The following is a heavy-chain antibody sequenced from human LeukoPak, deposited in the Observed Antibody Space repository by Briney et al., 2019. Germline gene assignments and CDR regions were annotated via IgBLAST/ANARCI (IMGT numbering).Heavy chain of an antibody. Sequence: GGSLRLSCAASGFTLSDNYMTWVRQAPGKGLEWVSSIYSAGATHYAESVKGRFTISRDNSKNTLYLQMNRLRAEDMAVYYCARIEWERLGRAFDIWGQGTMVTVSS. CDR3: ARIEWERLGRAFDI. CDR1: GFTLSDNY. D-gene: IGHD1-26*01. V-gene: IGHV3-53*01. CDR2: IYSAGAT. J-gene: IGHJ3*02.